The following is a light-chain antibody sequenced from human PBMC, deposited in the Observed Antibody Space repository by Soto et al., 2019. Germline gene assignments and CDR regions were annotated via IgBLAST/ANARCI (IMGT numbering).Light chain of an antibody. V-gene: IGLV2-8*01. CDR1: SSDIGASNS. J-gene: IGLJ2*01. CDR2: EVT. CDR3: GSKAGSNKHVV. Sequence: QSALTQPPSASGSPGQSVTISCAGSSSDIGASNSVSWYQQHPGKAPKLLISEVTKRPSGVPDRFSGSKSGNTASLTVSGLQADDEADYYCGSKAGSNKHVVFGGGIKLTVL.